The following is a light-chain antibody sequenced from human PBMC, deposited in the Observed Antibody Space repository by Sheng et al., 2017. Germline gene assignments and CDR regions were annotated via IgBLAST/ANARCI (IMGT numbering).Light chain of an antibody. J-gene: IGLJ1*01. CDR1: NSDVGLYNH. Sequence: QSALTQPASVSGSPGQSTTISCTGTNSDVGLYNHVSWYQQHPGKAPKLLIYDVTNRPSGVSSRFSGSKSGNTASLTISGLQAEDEADYYCCSFRSNSTYVFGSGTKVTVL. CDR2: DVT. CDR3: CSFRSNSTYV. V-gene: IGLV2-14*03.